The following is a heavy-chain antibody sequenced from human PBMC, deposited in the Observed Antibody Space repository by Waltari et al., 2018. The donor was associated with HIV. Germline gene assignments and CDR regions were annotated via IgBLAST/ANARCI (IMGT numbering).Heavy chain of an antibody. CDR3: VRGGAAWSAGGFQVAQPGP. J-gene: IGHJ5*02. CDR2: ISATGHNI. Sequence: DVQLVESGGGQVQLAGSLGLSCAASGFTPLNFDIYLVRQGPGAGLEWVSYISATGHNIYYADSVQGRFTISRDNVRNILHLRIDDLRVDDTATYYCVRGGAAWSAGGFQVAQPGPWGQGALVTVSS. CDR1: GFTPLNFD. D-gene: IGHD2-15*01. V-gene: IGHV3-48*03.